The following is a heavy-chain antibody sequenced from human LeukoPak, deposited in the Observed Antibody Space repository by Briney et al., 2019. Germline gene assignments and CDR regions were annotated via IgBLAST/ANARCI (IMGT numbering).Heavy chain of an antibody. CDR1: GYTFTSYG. Sequence: ASVKVSCKASGYTFTSYGISWVRQAPGQGLEWMGWISAYNGNTNYAQKLQGRVTMTTDTSTSTAYMELRSLRSDDTAVYYCARTGGIDGYNPGGYCFDYWGQGTLVTVSS. D-gene: IGHD5-24*01. CDR2: ISAYNGNT. CDR3: ARTGGIDGYNPGGYCFDY. V-gene: IGHV1-18*01. J-gene: IGHJ4*02.